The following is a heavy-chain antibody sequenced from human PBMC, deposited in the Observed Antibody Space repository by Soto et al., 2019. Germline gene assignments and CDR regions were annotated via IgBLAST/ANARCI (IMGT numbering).Heavy chain of an antibody. CDR1: GGSISSSSYY. CDR3: ARSNYIWGSHRFFYY. CDR2: IYYSGST. J-gene: IGHJ4*02. V-gene: IGHV4-39*01. Sequence: SETLSLTCTVSGGSISSSSYYWGWIRQPPGKGLEWIGSIYYSGSTYYNPSLKSRVTISVDTSKNQFSLKLSSVTAAVTAVYYCARSNYIWGSHRFFYYWGQGTLVTVSS. D-gene: IGHD3-16*02.